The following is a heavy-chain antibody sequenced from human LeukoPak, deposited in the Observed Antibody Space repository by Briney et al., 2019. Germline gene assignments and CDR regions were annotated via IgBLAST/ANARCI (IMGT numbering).Heavy chain of an antibody. J-gene: IGHJ4*02. CDR3: ARAGRDGYKSGYFDY. D-gene: IGHD5-24*01. Sequence: GGSLRLSCAASEFSVGSNYMTWVRQAPGKGLEWVSLIYSGGSTYYADSVKGRFTISRDNSKNSLYLQMNSLRAEDTAVYYCARAGRDGYKSGYFDYWGQGTLVTVSS. CDR2: IYSGGST. V-gene: IGHV3-66*01. CDR1: EFSVGSNY.